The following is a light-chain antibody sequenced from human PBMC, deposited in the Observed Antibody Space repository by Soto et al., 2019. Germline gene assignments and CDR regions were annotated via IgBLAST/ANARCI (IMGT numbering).Light chain of an antibody. CDR3: SSYTSSSTL. J-gene: IGLJ1*01. CDR2: AVS. Sequence: QLVLTQPASVSGSPGQSITISCTGTSSDVGSYNYVSWYQQHPGKAPKLMIYAVSDRPSGISSRFSGSKSGNTASLTISGLQTEDEADYYCSSYTSSSTLFGTGTKLTVL. CDR1: SSDVGSYNY. V-gene: IGLV2-14*01.